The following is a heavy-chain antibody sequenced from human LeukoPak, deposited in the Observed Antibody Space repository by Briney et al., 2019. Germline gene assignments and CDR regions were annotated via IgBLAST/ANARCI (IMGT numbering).Heavy chain of an antibody. D-gene: IGHD3-22*01. Sequence: PSETLSLTCTVSGGSISSYYWSWIRQPPAKGLEWVGYIYTSGSTNYNPSLRSQFTISVDTSKNQFSLKLSSVTAADTAVYYCARADSSGYYGWFDPWGQGTLVTVSS. CDR3: ARADSSGYYGWFDP. CDR2: IYTSGST. J-gene: IGHJ5*02. V-gene: IGHV4-4*09. CDR1: GGSISSYY.